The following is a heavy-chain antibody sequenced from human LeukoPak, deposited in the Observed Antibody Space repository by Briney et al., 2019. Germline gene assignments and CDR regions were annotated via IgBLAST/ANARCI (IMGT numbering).Heavy chain of an antibody. J-gene: IGHJ4*02. V-gene: IGHV1-2*02. CDR3: ARVAPRYCSSNSCLDY. CDR2: INPNSGGT. CDR1: GYTFTGYY. D-gene: IGHD2-2*01. Sequence: ASVKVSCKASGYTFTGYYMHWVRQAPGQGLEWMGWINPNSGGTNYAQKFQGRVTMTRDTSISTAYMELSRLRSDDTAVYYCARVAPRYCSSNSCLDYWGQGTLVTVSS.